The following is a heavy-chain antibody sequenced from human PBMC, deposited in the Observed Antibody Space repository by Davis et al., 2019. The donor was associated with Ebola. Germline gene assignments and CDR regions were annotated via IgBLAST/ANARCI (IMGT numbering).Heavy chain of an antibody. CDR1: GFTVSSNY. V-gene: IGHV3-66*01. J-gene: IGHJ6*02. CDR2: IYSGGST. Sequence: GESVKISCAASGFTVSSNYMSWVRQAPGKGLEWVSVIYSGGSTYYADSVKGRFTISRDNSKNTLYLQMNSLRAEDTAVYYCARDLQLARFPYYYYGMDVWGQGTTVTVSS. D-gene: IGHD6-6*01. CDR3: ARDLQLARFPYYYYGMDV.